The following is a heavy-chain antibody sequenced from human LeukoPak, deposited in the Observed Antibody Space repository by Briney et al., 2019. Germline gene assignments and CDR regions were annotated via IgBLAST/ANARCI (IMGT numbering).Heavy chain of an antibody. CDR2: INHSGST. Sequence: SETLSLTCAVYGGSFSGYYWTWIRQPPGKGLEWIGEINHSGSTYYNPSLKSRVTISVDTSKNQFSLTLSSVTAADTAVYYCARGEPGITMVRNQPWGQGTLVTVSS. D-gene: IGHD3-10*01. V-gene: IGHV4-34*01. CDR3: ARGEPGITMVRNQP. CDR1: GGSFSGYY. J-gene: IGHJ5*02.